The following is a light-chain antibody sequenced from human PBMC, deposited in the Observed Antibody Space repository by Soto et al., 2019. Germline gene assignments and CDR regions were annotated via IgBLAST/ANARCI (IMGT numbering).Light chain of an antibody. J-gene: IGKJ1*01. V-gene: IGKV3-15*01. CDR1: QSVSSN. CDR3: QQYNNWPPWT. CDR2: GAS. Sequence: IVLTQSPATLSLSPGESATLSCRPSQSVSSNLAWYQQKPGQAPRLLIYGASTRATGIPARFSGSGSGTEFTLTISSLQSEDFAVYYCQQYNNWPPWTFGQGTKVDIK.